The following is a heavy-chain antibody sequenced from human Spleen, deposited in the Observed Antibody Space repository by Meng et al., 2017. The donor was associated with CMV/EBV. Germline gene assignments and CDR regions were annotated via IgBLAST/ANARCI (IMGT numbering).Heavy chain of an antibody. CDR1: GYSFTSYW. CDR3: ARQADNSNRGNYYYYGMDV. CDR2: IYPGDSDT. Sequence: KVSCKGSGYSFTSYWIGWVRQMPGKGLEWMGIIYPGDSDTRYSPSFQGQVTISADKSISTAYLQWSSLKASDTAMYYCARQADNSNRGNYYYYGMDVWGQGTTVTVSS. D-gene: IGHD1/OR15-1a*01. J-gene: IGHJ6*02. V-gene: IGHV5-51*01.